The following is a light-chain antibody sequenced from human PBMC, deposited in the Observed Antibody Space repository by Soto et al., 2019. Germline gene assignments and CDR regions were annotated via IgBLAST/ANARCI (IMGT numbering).Light chain of an antibody. J-gene: IGKJ2*01. CDR3: QQYQTWPFP. CDR1: QRVSSH. V-gene: IGKV3-15*01. CDR2: AAS. Sequence: EIVMTQSPATLSVSPGEGATLSCRANQRVSSHLAWYQHKPGQAPRLLIHAASTRAPGIPARFSGSGSGTEFTLPVSSLQSEEFAVYYCQQYQTWPFPFGQGTKLEIK.